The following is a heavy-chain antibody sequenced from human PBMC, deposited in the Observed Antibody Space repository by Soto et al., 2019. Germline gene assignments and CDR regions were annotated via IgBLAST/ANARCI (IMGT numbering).Heavy chain of an antibody. CDR2: INPNGGGT. J-gene: IGHJ4*01. V-gene: IGHV1-2*02. CDR3: ATSSDWSPLLDY. Sequence: AASVKVSCKTSEYTFTGYYLHWVRQVPGQGLEWMGWINPNGGGTIYAQKFQGRLTMTRDTSITTAYMELSRLRSDDTAFYYCATSSDWSPLLDYWGDGALVTFSS. D-gene: IGHD6-19*01. CDR1: EYTFTGYY.